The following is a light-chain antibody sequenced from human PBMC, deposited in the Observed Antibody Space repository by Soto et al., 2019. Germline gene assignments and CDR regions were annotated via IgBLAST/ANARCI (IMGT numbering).Light chain of an antibody. CDR2: GAS. Sequence: DIQMTQSPSSLSASVGDRVTITCRASQGIRNYLAWYQQKPGKVPELLIYGASTLQPGLPSRFTGSGSGTDFALTISSLQPEDIATYYCQNYYSAPRTFGQGTKVELK. CDR3: QNYYSAPRT. V-gene: IGKV1-27*01. J-gene: IGKJ1*01. CDR1: QGIRNY.